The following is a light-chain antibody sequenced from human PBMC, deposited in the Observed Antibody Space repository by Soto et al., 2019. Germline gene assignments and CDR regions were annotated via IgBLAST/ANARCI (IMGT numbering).Light chain of an antibody. CDR3: QQLFMYPPT. J-gene: IGKJ3*01. CDR1: ESISSY. Sequence: DIQMTQSPSSLSASVGDRVTITCRASESISSYLNWYQQKPGKAPKLLIYDASSLQSGVPSRFSGSGSGTDFTLTVSSLQPEDFATYYCQQLFMYPPTFGPGTKVDIK. V-gene: IGKV1-39*01. CDR2: DAS.